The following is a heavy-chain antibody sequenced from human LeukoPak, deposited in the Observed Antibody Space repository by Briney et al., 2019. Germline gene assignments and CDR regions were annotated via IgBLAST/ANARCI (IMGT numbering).Heavy chain of an antibody. CDR1: GFTFSNYW. CDR2: INQDGSEK. D-gene: IGHD5-24*01. J-gene: IGHJ5*02. V-gene: IGHV3-7*01. CDR3: ARGRGWFDA. Sequence: GGSLRLSCAASGFTFSNYWMTWVRQAPGKGLEWVANINQDGSEKEYVDSVKGRFSISRDNAKNSLYLQMGSLRAEDTAVYSCARGRGWFDAWGQGTLVTVSS.